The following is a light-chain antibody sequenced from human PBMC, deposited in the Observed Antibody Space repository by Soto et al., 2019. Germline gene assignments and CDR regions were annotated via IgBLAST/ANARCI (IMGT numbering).Light chain of an antibody. Sequence: EIALTQSLDTLSLSPGERAPLSCRASQSVSSSYLAWYQQKPGQAPRLLIYGASSRATGIPDRFSGSGSGTDFTLTISRLEPEDFAVYYCHQYGYSPWTFCQGTKVDIK. CDR3: HQYGYSPWT. CDR1: QSVSSSY. CDR2: GAS. V-gene: IGKV3-20*01. J-gene: IGKJ1*01.